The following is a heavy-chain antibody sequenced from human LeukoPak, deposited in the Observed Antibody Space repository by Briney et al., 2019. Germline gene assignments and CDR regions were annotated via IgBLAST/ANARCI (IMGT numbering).Heavy chain of an antibody. V-gene: IGHV4-39*07. CDR2: IYYSGST. CDR1: DDSITMYY. Sequence: SETLSLTCTVSDDSITMYYWTWIRQPPGKGLEWIGSIYYSGSTYYNPSLKSRVTISVDTSKNQFSLKLSSVTAADTAVYYCARGPYWGSAGESYFDYWGQGTLVTVSS. J-gene: IGHJ4*02. CDR3: ARGPYWGSAGESYFDY. D-gene: IGHD3-16*01.